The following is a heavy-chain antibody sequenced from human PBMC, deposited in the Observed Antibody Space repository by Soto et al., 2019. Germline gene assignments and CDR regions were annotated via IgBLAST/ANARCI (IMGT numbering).Heavy chain of an antibody. CDR3: ARVPLRGYSYGYSDY. CDR1: GYTFTSYG. D-gene: IGHD5-18*01. CDR2: ISAYNGNT. V-gene: IGHV1-18*01. Sequence: QVQLVQSGAEVKKPGASVKVSCKASGYTFTSYGISWVRQAPGQGLEWMGWISAYNGNTNYAQKLQGRVTMTTDTSTSTAYMELRSLRADDTAVYYCARVPLRGYSYGYSDYWGQGTLVTVSS. J-gene: IGHJ4*02.